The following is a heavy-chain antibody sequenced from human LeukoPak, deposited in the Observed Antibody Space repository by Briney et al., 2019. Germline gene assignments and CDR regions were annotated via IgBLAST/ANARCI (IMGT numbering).Heavy chain of an antibody. J-gene: IGHJ4*02. CDR3: APGGTYYDFWSGYYTFDY. V-gene: IGHV3-48*03. D-gene: IGHD3-3*01. CDR1: GFTFSSYE. Sequence: GGSLRLSCAASGFTFSSYEMNWVRQAPGKGLEWVSYISSSGSTIYYADSVKGRFTISRDNAKNSLYLQMNSLRAEDTAVYYCAPGGTYYDFWSGYYTFDYWGQGALVTVSS. CDR2: ISSSGSTI.